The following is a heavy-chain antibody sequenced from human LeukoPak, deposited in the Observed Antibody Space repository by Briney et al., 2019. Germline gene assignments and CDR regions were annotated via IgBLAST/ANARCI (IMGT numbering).Heavy chain of an antibody. CDR3: ARGFGGYCSSTSCYRHWFDP. D-gene: IGHD2-2*02. CDR1: GGSFSGYY. V-gene: IGHV4-34*01. Sequence: LETLSLTCAVYGGSFSGYYWSWIRQPPGKGLEWIGEINHSGSTNYNPSLKSRVTISVDTSKNQFSLKLSSVTAADTAVYYCARGFGGYCSSTSCYRHWFDPWGQGTLVTVSS. CDR2: INHSGST. J-gene: IGHJ5*02.